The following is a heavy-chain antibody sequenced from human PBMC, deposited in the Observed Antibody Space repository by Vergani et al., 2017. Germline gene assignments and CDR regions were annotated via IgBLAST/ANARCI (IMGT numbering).Heavy chain of an antibody. D-gene: IGHD2-15*01. V-gene: IGHV3-30-3*01. Sequence: QAQLVESGGGVVQPGRSLRLSCAASGFIFSTYAMHWVRQAPGKGLEWVAVISYDGSNKYYTDSVKGRFTTSRDNFKNTLYLQVNSLKAEDTAVYYCAREYCTGGSCAYDSFDIWGQGTMVTVSS. CDR1: GFIFSTYA. CDR3: AREYCTGGSCAYDSFDI. J-gene: IGHJ3*02. CDR2: ISYDGSNK.